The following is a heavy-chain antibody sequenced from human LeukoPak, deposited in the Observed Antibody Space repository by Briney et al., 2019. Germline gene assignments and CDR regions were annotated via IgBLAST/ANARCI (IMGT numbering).Heavy chain of an antibody. CDR1: GFTLSDYY. J-gene: IGHJ3*02. D-gene: IGHD3-9*01. V-gene: IGHV3-11*04. CDR3: ARDWYDNSDAFDI. CDR2: ISSSGSTI. Sequence: GGSLRLSCAASGFTLSDYYMTWIRQAPGKGLEWVSYISSSGSTIYYADSVKGRFTISRDNAKNSLYLQMNSLRAEDTAVYYCARDWYDNSDAFDIWGQGTMVTVSS.